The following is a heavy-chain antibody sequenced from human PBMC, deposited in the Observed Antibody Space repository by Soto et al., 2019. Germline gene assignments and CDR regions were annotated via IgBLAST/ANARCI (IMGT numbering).Heavy chain of an antibody. J-gene: IGHJ5*02. Sequence: PSETLSLTYNVTGGSTSGSYWSWVRQSPGKGLEWIGYIHYSGTTTYSPSLRSRVTISLDPSESQFSLKLTSVTAADTAIYYCERESIGGWLLSWGRGSLVTVYS. V-gene: IGHV4-59*01. CDR3: ERESIGGWLLS. D-gene: IGHD5-12*01. CDR1: GGSTSGSY. CDR2: IHYSGTT.